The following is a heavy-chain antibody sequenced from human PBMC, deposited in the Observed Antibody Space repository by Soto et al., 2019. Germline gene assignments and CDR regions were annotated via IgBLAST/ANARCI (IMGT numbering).Heavy chain of an antibody. CDR3: VRVLKTGTTNFDS. J-gene: IGHJ4*02. V-gene: IGHV3-74*01. Sequence: GGSLRLSCAASGFTFSSYWIHWVRQAPGKGLVWVSRINSDGSSTTYADSVKGRFTISRDNAKNTLHLQMNSLRTEDTAVYYCVRVLKTGTTNFDSWGLGTLVTVSS. CDR2: INSDGSST. CDR1: GFTFSSYW. D-gene: IGHD1-1*01.